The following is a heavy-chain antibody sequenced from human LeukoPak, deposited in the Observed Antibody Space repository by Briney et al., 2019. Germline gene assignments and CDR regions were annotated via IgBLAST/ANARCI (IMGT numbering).Heavy chain of an antibody. CDR2: ISAYNGNT. CDR3: AALKYYYGSGSYSN. V-gene: IGHV1-18*01. J-gene: IGHJ4*02. Sequence: GASVKVSCRASGYTFTSYGISWVRQAPGQGLEWMGWISAYNGNTNYAQKLQGRVTMTTDTSTSTAYMELSSLRSEDTAVYYCAALKYYYGSGSYSNWGQGTLVTVSP. D-gene: IGHD3-10*01. CDR1: GYTFTSYG.